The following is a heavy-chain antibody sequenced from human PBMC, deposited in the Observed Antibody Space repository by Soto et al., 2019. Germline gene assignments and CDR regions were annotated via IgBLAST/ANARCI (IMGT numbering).Heavy chain of an antibody. CDR2: INSDGSST. V-gene: IGHV3-74*01. CDR3: ARDLLTFGSSSWYLPRVYYYYGMDV. D-gene: IGHD6-13*01. J-gene: IGHJ6*02. Sequence: GGSLRLSCAASGFTFSSYWMHWVRQAPGKGLVWVSRINSDGSSTSYADSVKGRFTISRDNAKNTLYLQMNSLRAEDTAVYYCARDLLTFGSSSWYLPRVYYYYGMDVWGQGTTVTVSS. CDR1: GFTFSSYW.